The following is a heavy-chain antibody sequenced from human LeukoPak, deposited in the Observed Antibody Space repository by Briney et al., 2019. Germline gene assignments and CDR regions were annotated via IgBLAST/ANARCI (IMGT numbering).Heavy chain of an antibody. Sequence: ASVKVSCKASGYTFTSYGISWVRQAPGQGLEWMGWINAYNGNTNYAQKLQGRVTMTTDTSTSTAYMELRSLRSDDTAVYYCARRLWDSSSWRRADWFDPWGQGTLVTVSS. D-gene: IGHD6-13*01. J-gene: IGHJ5*02. CDR3: ARRLWDSSSWRRADWFDP. CDR2: INAYNGNT. CDR1: GYTFTSYG. V-gene: IGHV1-18*01.